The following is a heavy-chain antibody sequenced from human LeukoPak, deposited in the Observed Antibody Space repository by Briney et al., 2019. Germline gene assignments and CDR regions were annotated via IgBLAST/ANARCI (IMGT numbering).Heavy chain of an antibody. J-gene: IGHJ5*02. V-gene: IGHV4-34*01. CDR2: INHSGST. CDR1: GGSFSGCY. Sequence: SETLSLTCAVYGGSFSGCYWSWIRQPPGKGLEWIGEINHSGSTNYNPSLKSRVTISVDTSKNQFSLKLSSVTAADTAVYYCARSRIQLWSLSGARNWFDPWGQGTLVTVSS. CDR3: ARSRIQLWSLSGARNWFDP. D-gene: IGHD5-18*01.